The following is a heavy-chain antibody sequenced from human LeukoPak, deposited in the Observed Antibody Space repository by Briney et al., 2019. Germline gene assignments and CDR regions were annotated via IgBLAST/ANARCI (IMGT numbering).Heavy chain of an antibody. Sequence: ASVKVSCKASGYTFTGYYMHWVRQAPGQGLEWMGWINPNSGGTNYAQKFQGRVTITADESTSTAYMELSSLRSEDTAVYYCARDTSGGAIGAFDYWGQGTLVTVSS. D-gene: IGHD3-16*02. CDR3: ARDTSGGAIGAFDY. CDR2: INPNSGGT. J-gene: IGHJ4*02. V-gene: IGHV1-2*02. CDR1: GYTFTGYY.